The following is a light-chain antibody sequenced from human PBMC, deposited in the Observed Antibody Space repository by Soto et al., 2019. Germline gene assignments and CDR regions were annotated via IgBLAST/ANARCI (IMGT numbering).Light chain of an antibody. Sequence: EIVLTQSPATLSLSPGERATLSCRASQSVSSYLAWYQQKPGQAPRLLIYDASNRATGIPARFSGSGSGTDFTLSISSLQAEDVAVYYCHQFYSLPATFGQGTTLEIK. CDR1: QSVSSY. V-gene: IGKV3-11*01. J-gene: IGKJ2*01. CDR3: HQFYSLPAT. CDR2: DAS.